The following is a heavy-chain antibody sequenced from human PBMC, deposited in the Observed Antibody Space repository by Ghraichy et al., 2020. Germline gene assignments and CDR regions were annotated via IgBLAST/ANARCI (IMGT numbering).Heavy chain of an antibody. V-gene: IGHV3-9*01. CDR3: AKDMWIAGTYYYYYGMDV. CDR1: GFTFDDYA. CDR2: ISWNSGSI. J-gene: IGHJ6*01. D-gene: IGHD5-12*01. Sequence: GGSLRLSCAASGFTFDDYAMHWVRQAPGKGLEWVSGISWNSGSIGYADSVKGRFTISRDNAKNSLYLQMNSLRAEDTALYYCAKDMWIAGTYYYYYGMDVWGQGTTVTVSS.